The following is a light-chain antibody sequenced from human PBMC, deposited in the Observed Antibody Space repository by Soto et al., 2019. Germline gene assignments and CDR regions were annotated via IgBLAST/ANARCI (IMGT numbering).Light chain of an antibody. Sequence: QPVLTQSPSASASLGASVKLTCTLSSGHSNYAIAWHQQQSEKGPRYLMKLNSDGSHSKGDGIPDRFSGSSSGAERYLTISSLQSADEADYSCQTWGSGIVVFGGGTKLTVL. CDR3: QTWGSGIVV. CDR2: LNSDGSH. V-gene: IGLV4-69*01. CDR1: SGHSNYA. J-gene: IGLJ2*01.